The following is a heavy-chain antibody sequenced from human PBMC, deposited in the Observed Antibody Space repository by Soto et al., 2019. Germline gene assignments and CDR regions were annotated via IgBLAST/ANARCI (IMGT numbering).Heavy chain of an antibody. CDR3: AIPTTVVTPGDYYYGMDV. J-gene: IGHJ6*02. CDR1: GGTFSSYA. D-gene: IGHD4-17*01. V-gene: IGHV1-69*13. Sequence: ASVKVSCKASGGTFSSYAISWVRQAPGQGLEWMGGIIPIFGTANYAQKFQGRVTITADESTSTAYMELSSLRSEDTAVYYCAIPTTVVTPGDYYYGMDVWGQGTTVTVSS. CDR2: IIPIFGTA.